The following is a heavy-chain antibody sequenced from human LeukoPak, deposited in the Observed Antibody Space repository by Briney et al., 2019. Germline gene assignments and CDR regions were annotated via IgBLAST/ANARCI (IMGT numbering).Heavy chain of an antibody. CDR1: GFTLSSYE. J-gene: IGHJ4*02. CDR2: ISSSDSTI. Sequence: QPGGTPRLSCAASGFTLSSYEMHWVRQAPGKGLEWVSYISSSDSTIYYADSVKGRFTISRDNAKNSLYLQMNSLRAEDTAVYYCARDYGGSSPFDYWGQGTLVTVSS. D-gene: IGHD4-23*01. CDR3: ARDYGGSSPFDY. V-gene: IGHV3-48*03.